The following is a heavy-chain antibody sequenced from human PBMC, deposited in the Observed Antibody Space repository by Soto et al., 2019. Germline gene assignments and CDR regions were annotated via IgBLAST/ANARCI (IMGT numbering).Heavy chain of an antibody. V-gene: IGHV1-18*01. D-gene: IGHD2-2*01. CDR1: GYTFSNYG. J-gene: IGHJ5*02. Sequence: ASVKVSCKTSGYTFSNYGITWVRRAPGQPLEWLGWISLYSDGTNYAQKFQGRVSMTTDTSTTTAYMELRSLRSDDTAVYYCARVVPGAEAWFGPWGQGTLVTVSS. CDR3: ARVVPGAEAWFGP. CDR2: ISLYSDGT.